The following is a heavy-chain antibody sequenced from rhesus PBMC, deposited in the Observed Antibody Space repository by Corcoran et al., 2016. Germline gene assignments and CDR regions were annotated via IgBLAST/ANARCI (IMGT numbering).Heavy chain of an antibody. CDR3: ARHPHCSTTTCYRNRFDV. V-gene: IGHV4-169*01. CDR2: IGGSSRCP. CDR1: GGSIRSSS. D-gene: IGHD2-2*01. J-gene: IGHJ5-1*01. Sequence: QLQLQESGPGLVKPSETLSLTCAVPGGSIRSSSWTWIRQAPGQGRAWIGFIGGSSRCPNYHPSLKSRVTLSVNTSKNQLSLKLSSVTAADTAVYYCARHPHCSTTTCYRNRFDVWGPGVLVTVSS.